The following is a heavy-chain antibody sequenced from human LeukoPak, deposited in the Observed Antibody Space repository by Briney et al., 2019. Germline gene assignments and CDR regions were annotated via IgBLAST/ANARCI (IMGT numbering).Heavy chain of an antibody. D-gene: IGHD6-13*01. J-gene: IGHJ4*02. V-gene: IGHV4-39*01. Sequence: PSETLSLTCTVSGGSISSSSYYWGWIRQPPGKGLEWIGSIYYSGSTYYNPSLKSRVTISVDTSKNQFSLKLSSVTAADTAVYYCARRGRIAAAVPFDYWGQGTLVTVSS. CDR2: IYYSGST. CDR3: ARRGRIAAAVPFDY. CDR1: GGSISSSSYY.